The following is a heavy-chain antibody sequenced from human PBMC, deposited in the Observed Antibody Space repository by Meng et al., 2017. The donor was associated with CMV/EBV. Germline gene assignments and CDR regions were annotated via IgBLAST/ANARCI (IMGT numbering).Heavy chain of an antibody. J-gene: IGHJ6*02. V-gene: IGHV1-69*02. CDR3: ARRMRYSGYDYLAPYYYGMDV. Sequence: SVKVSCKASGGTFSSYTISWVRQAPGQGLEWMGRIIPILGIANYAQKFQGRVTITADKSTSTAYMELSSLRSEDPAVYYCARRMRYSGYDYLAPYYYGMDVWGQGTTVTVSS. CDR1: GGTFSSYT. CDR2: IIPILGIA. D-gene: IGHD5-12*01.